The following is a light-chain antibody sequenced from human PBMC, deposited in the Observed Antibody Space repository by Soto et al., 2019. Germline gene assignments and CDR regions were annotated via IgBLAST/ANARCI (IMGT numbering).Light chain of an antibody. CDR3: FSYTTSSTLV. Sequence: QSALTQPASVSGSPGQSITISCTGTSSDIGGYNYVSWYQHHPGKAPKLMIHDVSNRPSGVSNRFSGSKSGNTASLTISGLQAEDEADYYCFSYTTSSTLVFGGGTKLTVL. CDR2: DVS. V-gene: IGLV2-14*03. CDR1: SSDIGGYNY. J-gene: IGLJ2*01.